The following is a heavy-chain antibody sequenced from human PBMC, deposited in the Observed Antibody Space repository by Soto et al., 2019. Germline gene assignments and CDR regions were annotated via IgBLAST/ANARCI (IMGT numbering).Heavy chain of an antibody. J-gene: IGHJ4*02. Sequence: QVQLVESGGGVVQPGRSLRLSCAASGFTFSSYGMHWVRQAPGKGLEWVAVISYDGSNKYYADSVKGRLTIARDNSKNTLYLQMNSLRAEDTAVYYCASSSSSWYFDYWGQGTLVTVSS. V-gene: IGHV3-30*03. CDR3: ASSSSSWYFDY. CDR1: GFTFSSYG. D-gene: IGHD6-13*01. CDR2: ISYDGSNK.